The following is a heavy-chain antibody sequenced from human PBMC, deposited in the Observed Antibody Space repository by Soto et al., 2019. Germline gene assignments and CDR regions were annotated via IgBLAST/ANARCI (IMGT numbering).Heavy chain of an antibody. CDR3: LQQQTRDRRAFDY. D-gene: IGHD1-1*01. Sequence: EVQLLESGGGLVQPGESLRLSCAVSGFTFSNYAMSWVRQVPGKGLEWVSTISGSGGSTYYADSVKGRFTISRDNSQITLYLQTNGLRPEDTAGYYCLQQQTRDRRAFDYWGQGTLVTVSS. CDR2: ISGSGGST. CDR1: GFTFSNYA. V-gene: IGHV3-23*01. J-gene: IGHJ4*02.